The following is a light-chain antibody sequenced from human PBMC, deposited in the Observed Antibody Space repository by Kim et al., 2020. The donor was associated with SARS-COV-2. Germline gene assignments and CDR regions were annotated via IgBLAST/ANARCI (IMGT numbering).Light chain of an antibody. CDR1: QSVSTNY. CDR3: QQFGSSPRT. J-gene: IGKJ2*01. Sequence: EIVLTQSPGTLSLSPGEGATLSCRASQSVSTNYFAWYQQKPGQATRLLIYATSSRATGIPDRFSGSGSGTDFTLTISRLEPEDFAVYYCQQFGSSPRTFGQGTKLEI. CDR2: ATS. V-gene: IGKV3-20*01.